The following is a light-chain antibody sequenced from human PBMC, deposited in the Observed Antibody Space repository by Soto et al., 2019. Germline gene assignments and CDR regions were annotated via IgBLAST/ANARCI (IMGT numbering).Light chain of an antibody. CDR3: HTYSNLPTA. V-gene: IGKV4-1*01. J-gene: IGKJ2*01. CDR1: QSVLYSSNNNNH. CDR2: WAS. Sequence: DIVMIQSPDSLAVSLGERATINCRSSQSVLYSSNNNNHLAWYQQKPGQPPQLLIYWASPRESCVPDRLSGTESGTDFTLTISSLQAEDVAVYICHTYSNLPTAFGQGTKLEIK.